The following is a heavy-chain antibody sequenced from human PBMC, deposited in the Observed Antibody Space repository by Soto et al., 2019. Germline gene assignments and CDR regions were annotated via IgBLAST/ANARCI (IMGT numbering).Heavy chain of an antibody. CDR2: IYWDDDK. CDR1: EFSLTTSGVG. V-gene: IGHV2-5*02. Sequence: QITLRESGPTLVKPTQTLTLTCTFTEFSLTTSGVGVAWIRQPPGKALVWLALIYWDDDKRYNPSLQTRLTNTKDTSRDQVVLTTTNMDPVDTATYYCAQSLWRGYNSWFDPWGQGTLVTVSS. CDR3: AQSLWRGYNSWFDP. J-gene: IGHJ5*02. D-gene: IGHD3-3*01.